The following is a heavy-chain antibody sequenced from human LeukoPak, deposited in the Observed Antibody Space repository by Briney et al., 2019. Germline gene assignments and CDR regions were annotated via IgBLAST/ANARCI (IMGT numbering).Heavy chain of an antibody. CDR1: GFTFSDYY. CDR3: AKGIYSSGYYDY. J-gene: IGHJ4*02. Sequence: PGGSLRLSCAASGFTFSDYYMSWIRQAPGKGLEWVSYITSSGTNIYYADSVKGRFTISRDNSKNTLYLQMNSLRAEDTAVYYCAKGIYSSGYYDYWGQGTLVTVSS. CDR2: ITSSGTNI. D-gene: IGHD3-22*01. V-gene: IGHV3-11*01.